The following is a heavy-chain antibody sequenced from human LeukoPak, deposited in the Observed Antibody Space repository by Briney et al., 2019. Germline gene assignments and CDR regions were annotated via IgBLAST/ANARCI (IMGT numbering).Heavy chain of an antibody. CDR2: IWYDGSNK. Sequence: GGSLRLSCAASGFTFSSYGMHWVRQAPGKGLEWVVVIWYDGSNKYYADSVKGRFTISRDNSKNTLYLQMNSLRAEDTAVYYCARGSGSYWDYHYFDYWGQGTLVTVSS. CDR1: GFTFSSYG. J-gene: IGHJ4*02. CDR3: ARGSGSYWDYHYFDY. D-gene: IGHD1-26*01. V-gene: IGHV3-33*01.